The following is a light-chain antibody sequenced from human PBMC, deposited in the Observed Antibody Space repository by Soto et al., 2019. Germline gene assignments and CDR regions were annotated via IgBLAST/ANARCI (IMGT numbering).Light chain of an antibody. CDR1: ESVTTY. CDR2: DVS. Sequence: EIVLTQSPATLSLSPGERGTLSCRASESVTTYLAWYQQKPGQAPRLLVYDVSNRATGIPARFSGGGSGTDFTLTISNLEPEDFAVYYCQQRSDWPWTFGQVTKVEIK. CDR3: QQRSDWPWT. J-gene: IGKJ1*01. V-gene: IGKV3-11*01.